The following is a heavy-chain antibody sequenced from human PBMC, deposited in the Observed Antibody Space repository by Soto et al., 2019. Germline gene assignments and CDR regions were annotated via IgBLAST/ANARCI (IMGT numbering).Heavy chain of an antibody. Sequence: GGSLRLSCAASGFTFSSYAMSWVRQAPGKGLEWVSAISGSGGSTYYADSVKGRFTISRDNSKNTLYLQMNSLRAEDTAVYYCAKDVLHDYSNYEDYFDYWGQGTLVTVSS. D-gene: IGHD4-4*01. V-gene: IGHV3-23*01. J-gene: IGHJ4*02. CDR2: ISGSGGST. CDR3: AKDVLHDYSNYEDYFDY. CDR1: GFTFSSYA.